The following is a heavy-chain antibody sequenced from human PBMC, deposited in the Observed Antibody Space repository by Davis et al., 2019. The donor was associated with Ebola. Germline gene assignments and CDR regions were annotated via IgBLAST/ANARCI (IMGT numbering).Heavy chain of an antibody. D-gene: IGHD6-19*01. Sequence: GESLKISCAASGFTFSSYAMHWVRQAPGKGLEWVAVISYDGSNKYYADSVKGRFTISRDNSKNTLYLQMNSLRAEDTAVYYCARGQWEDSSGGRDLYYYYYGMDVWGQGTTVTVSS. CDR2: ISYDGSNK. CDR1: GFTFSSYA. J-gene: IGHJ6*02. CDR3: ARGQWEDSSGGRDLYYYYYGMDV. V-gene: IGHV3-30*04.